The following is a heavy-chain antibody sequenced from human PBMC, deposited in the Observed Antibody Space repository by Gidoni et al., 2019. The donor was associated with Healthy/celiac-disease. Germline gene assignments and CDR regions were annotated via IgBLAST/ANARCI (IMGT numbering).Heavy chain of an antibody. V-gene: IGHV1-69*01. D-gene: IGHD4-4*01. CDR3: AREAVRNYGRPNWFDP. J-gene: IGHJ5*02. CDR2: IIPIFGTA. Sequence: QVQLVQSGAEVKKPGSSVKVSCKASGGPFSSYAISWVRQAPGQGLEWMGGIIPIFGTANYAQKFQGRVTITADESTSTAYMELSSLRSEDTAVYYCAREAVRNYGRPNWFDPWGQGTLVTVSS. CDR1: GGPFSSYA.